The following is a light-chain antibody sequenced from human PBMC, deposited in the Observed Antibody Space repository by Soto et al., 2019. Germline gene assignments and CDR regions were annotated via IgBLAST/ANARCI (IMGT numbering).Light chain of an antibody. V-gene: IGLV2-23*01. Sequence: QSVLTQPASVSGSPGQSITISCTGTSSDVGSYNLASWYQQHPGKAPKLMIYEGSKRPSGVSNRFSGSKSGNTASLTISGLQAEDEADYYCCSYAGSSTPWVFGGGTKLTVL. J-gene: IGLJ3*02. CDR3: CSYAGSSTPWV. CDR1: SSDVGSYNL. CDR2: EGS.